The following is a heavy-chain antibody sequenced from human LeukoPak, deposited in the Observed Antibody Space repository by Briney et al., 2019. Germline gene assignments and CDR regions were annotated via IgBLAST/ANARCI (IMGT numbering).Heavy chain of an antibody. D-gene: IGHD5-24*01. V-gene: IGHV4-30-4*08. CDR2: IHYSGST. J-gene: IGHJ4*02. CDR1: GGSISSGDYY. CDR3: ARSPRPRRDGYSMIDY. Sequence: PSETLSLTCTVSGGSISSGDYYWSWIRQPPGKGLEWIGYIHYSGSTYYNPSLKSRVTISVDTSKNQFSLKLSSVTAADTAVYYCARSPRPRRDGYSMIDYWGQGTLVTVSS.